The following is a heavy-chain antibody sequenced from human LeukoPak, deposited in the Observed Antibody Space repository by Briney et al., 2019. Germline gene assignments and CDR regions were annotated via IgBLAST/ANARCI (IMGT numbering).Heavy chain of an antibody. CDR3: ARSRPTEVGVDLFGAGTSD. CDR1: GFTVSSNY. Sequence: PGGSLRLSCAASGFTVSSNYMSWVRQAPGKGLEWVSVIYSGGSTYYADSVKGRFTISRDNSKNTLYLQMNSLRDEDTAVYYCARSRPTEVGVDLFGAGTSDWGQGTLVTVSS. CDR2: IYSGGST. D-gene: IGHD1-1*01. V-gene: IGHV3-53*01. J-gene: IGHJ4*02.